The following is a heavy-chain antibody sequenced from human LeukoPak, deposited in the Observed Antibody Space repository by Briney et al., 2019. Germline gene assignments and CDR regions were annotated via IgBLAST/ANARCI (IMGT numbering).Heavy chain of an antibody. CDR1: GFTFISYG. J-gene: IGHJ5*02. CDR2: INSDGINT. Sequence: PGGSLRLSCVASGFTFISYGMSWVRQAPGKGLVWVSRINSDGINTSYADSVKGRFTISRDNAKNTLNLQMNSLRAEDTAVYYCARDLGQYYDTSDNWFDPWGQGTLVTVSS. V-gene: IGHV3-74*01. D-gene: IGHD3-22*01. CDR3: ARDLGQYYDTSDNWFDP.